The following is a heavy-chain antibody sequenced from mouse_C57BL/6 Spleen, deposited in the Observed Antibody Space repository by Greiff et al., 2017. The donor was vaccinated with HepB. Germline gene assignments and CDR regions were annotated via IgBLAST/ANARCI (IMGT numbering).Heavy chain of an antibody. CDR2: IDPETGGT. CDR1: GYTFTDYE. J-gene: IGHJ2*01. CDR3: TRYGYFFDY. V-gene: IGHV1-15*01. Sequence: VQLVESGAELVRPGASVTLSCKASGYTFTDYEMHWVKQTPVHGLEWIGAIDPETGGTAYNQKVKGKAILTADKSSSTAYMELRSLTSEDAAVYYCTRYGYFFDYWGQGTTLTVSS. D-gene: IGHD2-2*01.